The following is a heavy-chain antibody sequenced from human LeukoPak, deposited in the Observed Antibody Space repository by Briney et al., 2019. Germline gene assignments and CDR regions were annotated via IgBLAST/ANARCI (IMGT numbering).Heavy chain of an antibody. Sequence: SETLSITCAVYGGSFSGYYWSWIRQPPGKGLEWIGEINHSGSTNYNPSLKSRVTISVDTSKNQFSLKLSSVTAADTAVYYCARSRGIVVVPAAISYYGMDVWGQGTTVTVSS. J-gene: IGHJ6*02. V-gene: IGHV4-34*01. D-gene: IGHD2-2*02. CDR3: ARSRGIVVVPAAISYYGMDV. CDR2: INHSGST. CDR1: GGSFSGYY.